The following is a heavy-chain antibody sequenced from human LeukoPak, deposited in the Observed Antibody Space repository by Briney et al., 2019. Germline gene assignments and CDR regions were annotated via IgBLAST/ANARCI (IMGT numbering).Heavy chain of an antibody. Sequence: SETLSLTCTVSGGSISSGGYYWSWIRQHPGKGLEWIGYIYYSGSTYYNPSLKSRVTISVDTSKNQFSLKLSSVTAADTAVYYCARHAIVATLGGWFDPWGQGTLVTVSS. D-gene: IGHD5-12*01. CDR3: ARHAIVATLGGWFDP. CDR2: IYYSGST. V-gene: IGHV4-31*03. CDR1: GGSISSGGYY. J-gene: IGHJ5*02.